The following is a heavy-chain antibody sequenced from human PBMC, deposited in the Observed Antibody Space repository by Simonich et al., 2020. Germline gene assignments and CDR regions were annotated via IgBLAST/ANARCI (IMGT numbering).Heavy chain of an antibody. Sequence: QVQLVQSGAEVKKPGASVKVSCKASGYTFTGYYMHWVRQAPGQGLEWRRWINTNMGGTNYAHRFQGRVTMTRDTSISTAYMELSRLRSDDTAVYYCARVPPTSGSYYYYYYYMDVWGKGTTVTVSS. J-gene: IGHJ6*03. D-gene: IGHD1-26*01. V-gene: IGHV1-2*07. CDR1: GYTFTGYY. CDR2: INTNMGGT. CDR3: ARVPPTSGSYYYYYYYMDV.